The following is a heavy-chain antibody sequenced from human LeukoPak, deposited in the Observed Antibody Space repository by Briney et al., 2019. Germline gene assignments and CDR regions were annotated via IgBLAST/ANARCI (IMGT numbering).Heavy chain of an antibody. Sequence: PGGSLRLSCVVSGLTFSNYCMTWVRQAPGKGLEWVANIKKDGSEKFYVDSVKGRFTISRDNAKSSLYLQMDSLRGEDTAVYYCARDVLAAGATGTFDIWGQGTVVTVSS. V-gene: IGHV3-7*03. CDR3: ARDVLAAGATGTFDI. CDR1: GLTFSNYC. CDR2: IKKDGSEK. J-gene: IGHJ3*02. D-gene: IGHD1-14*01.